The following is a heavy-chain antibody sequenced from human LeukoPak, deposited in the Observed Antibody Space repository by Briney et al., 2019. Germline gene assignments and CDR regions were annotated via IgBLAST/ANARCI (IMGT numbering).Heavy chain of an antibody. D-gene: IGHD3-22*01. CDR1: GFTFKNYA. Sequence: GGSLRLSCVASGFTFKNYAMTWVRQAPGKGLEWVSGISGSGDTTYYADSGKGRFTISRDNSKNTLYLQMTNPRADDTAVYYCANAGSDTMRGYWGQRTPVTVSS. J-gene: IGHJ4*02. CDR2: ISGSGDTT. CDR3: ANAGSDTMRGY. V-gene: IGHV3-23*01.